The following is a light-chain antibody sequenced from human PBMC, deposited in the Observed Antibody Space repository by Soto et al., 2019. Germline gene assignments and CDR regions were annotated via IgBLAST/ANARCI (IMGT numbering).Light chain of an antibody. CDR2: DAT. J-gene: IGLJ2*01. Sequence: QAVVTQAPSLTVSPGGTVTLTCGSSTGTVTTGHYPYWFQQKPGQAPRTLIYDATNKHSWTPARFSASLLGGKAALTLSGAQPEDEADYYCLLVDSGVVVFGGGTKLTVL. CDR1: TGTVTTGHY. CDR3: LLVDSGVVV. V-gene: IGLV7-46*01.